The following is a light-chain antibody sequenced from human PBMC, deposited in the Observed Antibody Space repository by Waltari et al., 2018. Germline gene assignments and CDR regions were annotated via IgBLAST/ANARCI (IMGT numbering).Light chain of an antibody. CDR2: GAS. J-gene: IGKJ1*01. Sequence: EVVLTQSPGTLSLSPGDRATLACRASQSVGTSLAWYQQKPRQAPRLLIFGASRRATGIPDRFSGSGSGTDFSLTISRLEPEDFAVYYCQHYVRLPATFGQGTKVEI. CDR3: QHYVRLPAT. CDR1: QSVGTS. V-gene: IGKV3-20*01.